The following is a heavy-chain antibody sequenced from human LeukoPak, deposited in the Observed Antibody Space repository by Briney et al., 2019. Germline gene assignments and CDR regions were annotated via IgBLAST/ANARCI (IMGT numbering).Heavy chain of an antibody. Sequence: SETLSLTCTVSGGSISSYFWSWIRQPPGKGLEWIGYIYYSGSTNYNPSLKSRVTISVDKSKNQFSLKLSSVTAADTAVYYCARDALVTGGLGDWGQGTLVTVSS. D-gene: IGHD1-20*01. CDR3: ARDALVTGGLGD. CDR2: IYYSGST. CDR1: GGSISSYF. V-gene: IGHV4-59*12. J-gene: IGHJ4*02.